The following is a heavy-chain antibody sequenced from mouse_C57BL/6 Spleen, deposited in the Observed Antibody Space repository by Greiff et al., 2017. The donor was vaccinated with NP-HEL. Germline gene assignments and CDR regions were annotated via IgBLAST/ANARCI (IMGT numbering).Heavy chain of an antibody. CDR2: ISSGGSYT. V-gene: IGHV5-6*01. J-gene: IGHJ2*01. D-gene: IGHD1-1*01. CDR1: GFTFSSYG. Sequence: EVMLVESGGDLVKPGGSLKLSCAASGFTFSSYGMSWVRQTPDKRLEWVATISSGGSYTYYPDSVKGRFTISRDNAKNTLYLQMSSLKSEDTAMYYCARHNTTNFDYWGQGTTLTVSS. CDR3: ARHNTTNFDY.